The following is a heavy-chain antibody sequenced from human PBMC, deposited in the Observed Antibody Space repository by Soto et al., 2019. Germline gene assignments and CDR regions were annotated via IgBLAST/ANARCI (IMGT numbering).Heavy chain of an antibody. CDR3: ASAAVTGTAGLDF. CDR2: INPNSGGT. D-gene: IGHD6-19*01. Sequence: ASVKVSCKASRYTFTSYGMSWVRQAPGQGLEWMGWINPNSGGTKSAEKFQGRVTMTRDTSISTAYMELSRLTSDDTAVYYCASAAVTGTAGLDFWGQGTQVTVSS. V-gene: IGHV1-2*02. CDR1: RYTFTSYG. J-gene: IGHJ4*02.